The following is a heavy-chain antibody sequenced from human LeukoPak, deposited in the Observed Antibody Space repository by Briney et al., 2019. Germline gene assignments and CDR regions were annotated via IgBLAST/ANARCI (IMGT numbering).Heavy chain of an antibody. CDR2: IYTSGST. CDR1: GGSISSGSYY. D-gene: IGHD3-22*01. V-gene: IGHV4-61*02. CDR3: ARGAIYYYDSSGYYYYFDY. Sequence: SQTLSLTCTVSGGSISSGSYYWSWIRQPAGKGLEWIGRIYTSGSTNYNPSLKSRVTISVDTSKNQFSLRLSSVTAADTAVYYCARGAIYYYDSSGYYYYFDYWGQGTLVTVSS. J-gene: IGHJ4*02.